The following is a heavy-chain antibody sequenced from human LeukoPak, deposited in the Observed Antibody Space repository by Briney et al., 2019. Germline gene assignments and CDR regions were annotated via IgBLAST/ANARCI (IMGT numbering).Heavy chain of an antibody. J-gene: IGHJ4*02. CDR1: GYTFTSYA. V-gene: IGHV7-4-1*02. Sequence: ASVKVSCKASGYTFTSYAMNWVRQAPGQGLEWMGWINTNTGNPTYALGFTGRFVFSLDTSVSTAYLQISSLKAEDTAVYYCARGGLLRVLRFLTYPHYWGQGTLVTVSS. CDR2: INTNTGNP. CDR3: ARGGLLRVLRFLTYPHY. D-gene: IGHD3-3*01.